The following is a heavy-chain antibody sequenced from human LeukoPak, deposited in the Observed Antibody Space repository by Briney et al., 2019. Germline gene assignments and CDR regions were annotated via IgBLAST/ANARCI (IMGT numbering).Heavy chain of an antibody. D-gene: IGHD3-22*01. CDR2: IDPSDSYT. CDR3: ARHEREGYYDSSGYFDY. CDR1: GYNFTSYW. V-gene: IGHV5-10-1*01. J-gene: IGHJ4*02. Sequence: GESLKISCKGSGYNFTSYWISWVRQMPGKGLEWMGRIDPSDSYTNYSPSFQGHVTISADKSISTAYLQWSSLKASDTAMYYCARHEREGYYDSSGYFDYWGQGTLVTVSS.